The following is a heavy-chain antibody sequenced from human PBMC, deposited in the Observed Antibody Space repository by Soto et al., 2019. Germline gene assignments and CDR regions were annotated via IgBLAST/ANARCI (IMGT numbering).Heavy chain of an antibody. V-gene: IGHV4-30-4*01. Sequence: PSETLSLTCTVSGGSISSGYFYWIWIRQPPGRGLEWIGFNYSSGSTFYNPSLKSRLTISPDASKNQFSLKMSSVTAADTAVYYCARRSPRHFYAMDVWGQGTTVTVS. CDR1: GGSISSGYFY. CDR2: NYSSGST. J-gene: IGHJ6*02. CDR3: ARRSPRHFYAMDV.